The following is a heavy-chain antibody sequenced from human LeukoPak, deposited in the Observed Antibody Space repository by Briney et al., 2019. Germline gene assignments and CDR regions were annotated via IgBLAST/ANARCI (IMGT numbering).Heavy chain of an antibody. CDR3: AKGGPQFFDY. J-gene: IGHJ4*02. D-gene: IGHD5-24*01. V-gene: IGHV3-23*01. CDR1: RFTFSSSA. Sequence: GGSLRLSCAAARFTFSSSAMSWVRQAPGKGLEWVSTISGSGGSTYSTDSVKGRFTISRDNSKSTLYLQMNSLRVEDTAIYYCAKGGPQFFDYWGQGTLVTVSS. CDR2: ISGSGGST.